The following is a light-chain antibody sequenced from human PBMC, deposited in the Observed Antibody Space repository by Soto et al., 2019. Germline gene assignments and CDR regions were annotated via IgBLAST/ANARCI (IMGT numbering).Light chain of an antibody. V-gene: IGLV1-40*01. CDR2: RNN. Sequence: QSVLTQPPSVSVAPGQRVTISCTGSSSNIGAGYDVHWYQQLPGTAPKLLIYRNNNRPSGVPDRFSGSKSGTSASLAITGLQAEDEADYYCHSYDSSLSGSVFGGGTKLTVL. CDR3: HSYDSSLSGSV. J-gene: IGLJ3*02. CDR1: SSNIGAGYD.